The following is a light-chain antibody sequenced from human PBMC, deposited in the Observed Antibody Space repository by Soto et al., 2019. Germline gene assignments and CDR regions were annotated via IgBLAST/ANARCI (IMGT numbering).Light chain of an antibody. J-gene: IGLJ1*01. CDR1: SSDVGGYNY. Sequence: QSVLTQPASVSGSPGQSITISCTGTSSDVGGYNYVSWYQQHPGKAPKLMIYEVSNRPSGVSNRFSGSKSGNTASLTISGLQAEDEADYYCSSYTSSTTPSRVFGTGTKLTVL. CDR2: EVS. CDR3: SSYTSSTTPSRV. V-gene: IGLV2-14*01.